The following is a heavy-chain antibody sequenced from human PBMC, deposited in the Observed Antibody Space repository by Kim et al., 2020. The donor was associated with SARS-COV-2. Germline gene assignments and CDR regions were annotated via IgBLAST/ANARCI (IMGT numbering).Heavy chain of an antibody. D-gene: IGHD3-10*01. CDR3: ARNARNTMIRGVIFY. J-gene: IGHJ4*02. V-gene: IGHV3-30*01. Sequence: ADFVKGRFTISRDTSNKTLYLQMTRLTTEDTAVYYCARNARNTMIRGVIFYWGQGTLVTVSS.